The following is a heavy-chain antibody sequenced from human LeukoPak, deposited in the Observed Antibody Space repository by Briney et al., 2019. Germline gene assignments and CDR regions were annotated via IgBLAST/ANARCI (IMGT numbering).Heavy chain of an antibody. Sequence: SETLSLTCTVSGGSISSYYWSWIRQPAGKGLEWIGRIYTSGSTNYNPSLKSRVTMSVDTPKNQFSLKLSSVTAADTAVYYCARGMASYYYYGMDVWGQGTTVTVSS. D-gene: IGHD2-8*01. CDR3: ARGMASYYYYGMDV. V-gene: IGHV4-4*07. CDR1: GGSISSYY. CDR2: IYTSGST. J-gene: IGHJ6*02.